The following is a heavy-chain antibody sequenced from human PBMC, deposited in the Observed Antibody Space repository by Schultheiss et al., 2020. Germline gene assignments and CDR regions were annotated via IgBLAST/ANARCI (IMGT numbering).Heavy chain of an antibody. D-gene: IGHD2-15*01. J-gene: IGHJ4*02. Sequence: GGSLRLSCAASGFTFSSYGMHWVRQAPGKGLEWVAVIWYDGSNKYYADSVKGRFTISRDNSKNTLYLQMNSLRAEDTAVYYCAKECLGSGGSCYFSYWGQGTLVTVYS. CDR3: AKECLGSGGSCYFSY. CDR2: IWYDGSNK. CDR1: GFTFSSYG. V-gene: IGHV3-33*06.